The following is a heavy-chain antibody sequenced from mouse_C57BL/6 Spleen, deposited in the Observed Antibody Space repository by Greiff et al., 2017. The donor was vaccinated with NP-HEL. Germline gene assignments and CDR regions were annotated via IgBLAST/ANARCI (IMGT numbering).Heavy chain of an antibody. CDR1: GFSLTSYG. CDR2: IWSDGST. Sequence: VKLVESGPGLVAPSQSLSITCTVSGFSLTSYGVHWVRQPPGKGLEWLVVIWSDGSTTYNSALKSRLSISKDNSKSQVFLKMNSLQTDDTAMYYCARHSPYDYDGGYYAMDYWGQGTSVTVSS. J-gene: IGHJ4*01. V-gene: IGHV2-6-1*01. D-gene: IGHD2-4*01. CDR3: ARHSPYDYDGGYYAMDY.